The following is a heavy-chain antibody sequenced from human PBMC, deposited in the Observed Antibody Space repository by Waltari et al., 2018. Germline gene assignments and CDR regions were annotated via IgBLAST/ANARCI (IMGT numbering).Heavy chain of an antibody. CDR1: GFTFSSYA. Sequence: EVQLLESGGGLVQPGGSLRLSCAASGFTFSSYAMSWVRQAPGKGLEWVSVIYSGGSTDYADSVKGRFTISRDNSKNTLYLQMNSLRAEDTAVYYCAKIAVAGYYFDYWGQGTLVTVSS. V-gene: IGHV3-23*03. CDR2: IYSGGST. D-gene: IGHD6-19*01. J-gene: IGHJ4*02. CDR3: AKIAVAGYYFDY.